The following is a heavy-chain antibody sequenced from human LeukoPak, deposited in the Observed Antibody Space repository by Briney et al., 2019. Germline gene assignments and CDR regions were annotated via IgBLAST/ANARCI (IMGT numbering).Heavy chain of an antibody. CDR2: INPNTGGT. CDR1: GGTFSNYA. V-gene: IGHV1-2*02. CDR3: AREGDDYDYYYMDV. J-gene: IGHJ6*03. D-gene: IGHD3-10*01. Sequence: ASVKVSCKASGGTFSNYAISWVRQAPGQGLEWMGWINPNTGGTNYAQKFQGRVTMTRDTSISTAYMELSRLRSEDTAVYYCAREGDDYDYYYMDVWGKGTTVTVSS.